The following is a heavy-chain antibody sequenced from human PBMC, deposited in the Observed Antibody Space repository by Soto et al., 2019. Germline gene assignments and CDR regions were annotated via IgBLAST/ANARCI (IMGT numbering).Heavy chain of an antibody. V-gene: IGHV3-23*01. CDR2: ISGSGGST. D-gene: IGHD6-19*01. CDR3: AKDLLVAVAAPSSFDY. J-gene: IGHJ4*02. Sequence: PGGSLRLSCAASGFTFSSYAMSWVRQAPGKGLEWVSAISGSGGSTYYADSVKGRFTISRDNSKNTLYLQMNSLRAEDTAVYYCAKDLLVAVAAPSSFDYWGQGTLVTVSS. CDR1: GFTFSSYA.